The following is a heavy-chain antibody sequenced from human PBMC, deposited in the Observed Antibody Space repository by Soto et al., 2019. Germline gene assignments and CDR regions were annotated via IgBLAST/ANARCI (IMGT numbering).Heavy chain of an antibody. CDR1: GYTFTSYD. CDR2: MNPNSGNT. Sequence: QVQLVQSGAEVKKPGASVKVSCKASGYTFTSYDINWVRQGTGQGLEWMGWMNPNSGNTGYARKFQGRVAMTRNTSISTAYMELSSLRSEDTAVYYCARGVRGAVPWYFDLWGRGTLVTVSS. J-gene: IGHJ2*01. V-gene: IGHV1-8*01. CDR3: ARGVRGAVPWYFDL. D-gene: IGHD6-19*01.